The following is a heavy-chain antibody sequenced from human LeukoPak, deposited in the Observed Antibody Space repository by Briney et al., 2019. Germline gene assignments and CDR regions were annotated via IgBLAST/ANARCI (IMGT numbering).Heavy chain of an antibody. V-gene: IGHV4-39*01. D-gene: IGHD3-10*01. CDR3: ARPQYYYGSGSYKDAFDI. Sequence: SETLSLTCTVSGDSISSSNYYWGWIRQPPGKGLEWIGSIYYSGSTYYNPSLKGRVTISVDTSKNQFSLKLSSVTAADTAVYYCARPQYYYGSGSYKDAFDIWGQGTMVTVSS. J-gene: IGHJ3*02. CDR2: IYYSGST. CDR1: GDSISSSNYY.